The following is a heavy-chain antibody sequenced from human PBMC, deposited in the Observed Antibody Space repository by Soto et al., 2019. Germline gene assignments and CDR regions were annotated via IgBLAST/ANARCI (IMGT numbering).Heavy chain of an antibody. CDR2: INPNSGGT. D-gene: IGHD5-18*01. CDR3: ARDSGDTAIPPNWFDP. J-gene: IGHJ5*02. Sequence: GASVKLSCKDSGYTITGYYMHWVRQAPRQGLEWMGWINPNSGGTNYAQKFQGWVTMTRDTSISTAYMELSRLRSDDTAVYYCARDSGDTAIPPNWFDPWGQGTLVTVSS. V-gene: IGHV1-2*04. CDR1: GYTITGYY.